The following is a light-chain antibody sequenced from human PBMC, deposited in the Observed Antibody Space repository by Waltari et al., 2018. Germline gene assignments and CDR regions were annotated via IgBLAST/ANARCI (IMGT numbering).Light chain of an antibody. CDR3: QQSYRYSYT. CDR2: KAS. CDR1: QSISTW. Sequence: DIQMTQSPSTLSASVGDRVTITCRASQSISTWWAWYQQKPGKAPKLLIYKASSLESGVPSRFSGSGSGTEFTLTISSPQPDDFATYFCQQSYRYSYTFGQGTKLEIK. V-gene: IGKV1-5*03. J-gene: IGKJ2*01.